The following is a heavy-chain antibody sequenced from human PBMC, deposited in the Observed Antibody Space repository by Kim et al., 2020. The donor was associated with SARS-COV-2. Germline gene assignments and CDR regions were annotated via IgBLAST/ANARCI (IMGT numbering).Heavy chain of an antibody. V-gene: IGHV3-23*01. CDR3: AKARIGHWLEPYYFDF. CDR1: GFTFSSYA. J-gene: IGHJ4*02. Sequence: GGSLRLSCAASGFTFSSYAMSWVRQAPGKGLEWVSDISGSGGSTYYADTVKGRFTISRDNSKNTLYLQMNSLRAEDTAVYYCAKARIGHWLEPYYFDFWGQGNLVTVSS. D-gene: IGHD6-19*01. CDR2: ISGSGGST.